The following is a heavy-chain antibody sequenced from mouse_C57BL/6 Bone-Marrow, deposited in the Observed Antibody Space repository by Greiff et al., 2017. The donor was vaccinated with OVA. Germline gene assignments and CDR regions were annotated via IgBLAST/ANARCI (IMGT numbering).Heavy chain of an antibody. CDR3: TTYDYDGDWYFDV. J-gene: IGHJ1*03. Sequence: EVQRVESGEGLVKPGGSLKLSCAASGFTFSSYAMSWVRQTPEKRLEWVAYISSGGDYIYYADTVKGRFTISRDNARNTLYLQMSSLKSEDTAMYYCTTYDYDGDWYFDVWGTGTTVTVSS. CDR2: ISSGGDYI. V-gene: IGHV5-9-1*02. CDR1: GFTFSSYA. D-gene: IGHD2-4*01.